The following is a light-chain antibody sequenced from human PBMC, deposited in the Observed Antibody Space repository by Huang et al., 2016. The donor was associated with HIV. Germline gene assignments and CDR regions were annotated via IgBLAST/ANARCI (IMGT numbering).Light chain of an antibody. V-gene: IGKV1-NL1*01. J-gene: IGKJ1*01. CDR3: QQYQSIPWT. CDR1: QGIGNS. Sequence: DIQMTQSPSSLSASVGDRVTITCRASQGIGNSLAWYQQKPEKPPRLLLYATSRVESGGPSRFSGSGSGTQYTLTITTLQPEDIASYYCQQYQSIPWTFGQGTKVEIK. CDR2: ATS.